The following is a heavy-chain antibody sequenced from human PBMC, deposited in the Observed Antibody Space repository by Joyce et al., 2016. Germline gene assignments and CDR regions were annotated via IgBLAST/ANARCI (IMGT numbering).Heavy chain of an antibody. CDR1: GDSFTTGGYA. V-gene: IGHV4-30-2*01. D-gene: IGHD3-10*01. Sequence: QLLLQESGPGLVKTSQTLSLTCAVSGDSFTTGGYAWNWIRQPPGKGLEWIGDIYHSGNTLFTPSLQSRVTISLDRSKSQFSLKLSSVTAADTAVYYCARAPRGPGYFDSWGQGTLVTVSS. J-gene: IGHJ4*02. CDR2: IYHSGNT. CDR3: ARAPRGPGYFDS.